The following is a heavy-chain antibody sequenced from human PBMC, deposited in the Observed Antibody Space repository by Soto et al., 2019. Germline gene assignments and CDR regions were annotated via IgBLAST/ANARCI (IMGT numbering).Heavy chain of an antibody. V-gene: IGHV3-30*18. J-gene: IGHJ6*02. CDR3: AKERGRNRNFAMDV. Sequence: WWSLRLSCLVSVLTFSDYGFHWFRQAPGKGLDWVAAISYDGSFVYYADSVRGRFTISRDNSRNTLDLQMNTLRHEDTAVYYCAKERGRNRNFAMDVWGQGTSVTVSS. CDR2: ISYDGSFV. CDR1: VLTFSDYG. D-gene: IGHD1-1*01.